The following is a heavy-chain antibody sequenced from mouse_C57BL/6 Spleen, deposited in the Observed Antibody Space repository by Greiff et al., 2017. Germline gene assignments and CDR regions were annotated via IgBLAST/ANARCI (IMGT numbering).Heavy chain of an antibody. CDR3: ARRDYDSDGCYAMDY. V-gene: IGHV1-82*01. CDR1: GYAFSSSW. J-gene: IGHJ4*01. D-gene: IGHD2-4*01. CDR2: IYPGDGDT. Sequence: QVQLQQSGPELVKPGASVKISCKASGYAFSSSWMNWVKQRPGKGLEWIGRIYPGDGDTNYNGKFKGKATLTADKSSSTAYTQLSGLTSEDSAIYFCARRDYDSDGCYAMDYWGQGTSVTVSS.